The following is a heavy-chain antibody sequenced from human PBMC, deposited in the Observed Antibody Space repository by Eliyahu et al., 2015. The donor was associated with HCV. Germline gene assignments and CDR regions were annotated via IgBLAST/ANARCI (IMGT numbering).Heavy chain of an antibody. V-gene: IGHV1-2*02. CDR1: GYXLSNYY. J-gene: IGHJ4*02. CDR2: INAKSGDT. D-gene: IGHD1-1*01. Sequence: QVQMVQSGPEMKEPGXSVKVXCXAXGYXLSNYYXXWVRQAPGQGLEWMGWINAKSGDTYNAQKFQGRFTMTRDTSISTVYMELRRLTSDDTALYFCARDDAGDRGDFDYWGQGTLVTVSS. CDR3: ARDDAGDRGDFDY.